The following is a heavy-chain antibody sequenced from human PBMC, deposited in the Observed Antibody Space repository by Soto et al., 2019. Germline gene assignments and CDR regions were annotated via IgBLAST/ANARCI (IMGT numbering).Heavy chain of an antibody. D-gene: IGHD6-19*01. CDR2: VKSKTDGGTT. J-gene: IGHJ4*01. V-gene: IGHV3-15*01. CDR3: STDTVVSGGLNFDF. Sequence: GGSLRLSCAASGFTFNNAWMSWVRQAPGKGLEWVGRVKSKTDGGTTDYAAPVKGRFTISRDDLRNTLYLQMNSLKTEDTAVYYCSTDTVVSGGLNFDFWGHGTLVTVSS. CDR1: GFTFNNAW.